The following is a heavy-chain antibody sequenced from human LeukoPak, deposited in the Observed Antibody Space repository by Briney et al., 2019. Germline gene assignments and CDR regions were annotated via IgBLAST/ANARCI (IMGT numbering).Heavy chain of an antibody. CDR1: GGSISSSNYY. Sequence: SETLSLTCAVSGGSISSSNYYWGWIRQPPGKGLEWVGSIYYSGTTYYNASLKSRITMSLATSRTQFYLMLSSVTAADTAVYYCARDHASGTTPWFDPWGQGTLVTVSS. D-gene: IGHD1-7*01. V-gene: IGHV4-39*07. J-gene: IGHJ5*02. CDR2: IYYSGTT. CDR3: ARDHASGTTPWFDP.